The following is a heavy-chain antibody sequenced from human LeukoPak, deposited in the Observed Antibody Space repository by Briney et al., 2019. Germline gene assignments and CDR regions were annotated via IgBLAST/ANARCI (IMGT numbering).Heavy chain of an antibody. CDR1: GFTFSSYW. Sequence: GGSLRLSCTASGFTFSSYWMHWVRQVPGKGLVWVSRINSAGSSTSYADSVKGRFTISRDNAKNTLYLQMNTLRAEDTAVYYCASLDYWGQGTPVTVSS. V-gene: IGHV3-74*01. CDR2: INSAGSST. J-gene: IGHJ4*02. CDR3: ASLDY.